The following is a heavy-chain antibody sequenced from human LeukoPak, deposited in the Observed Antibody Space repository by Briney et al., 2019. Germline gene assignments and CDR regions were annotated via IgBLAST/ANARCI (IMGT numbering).Heavy chain of an antibody. J-gene: IGHJ2*01. Sequence: PSETLSLTCTVSGGSISSYYWNWIRQPPGKGLEWIGYIYYSGSTNYNSSLNSRVTISVDTSKNQFSLKVSSVTAADTAVYYCARGRGGYWYFDLWGRGTLVTVSS. CDR3: ARGRGGYWYFDL. D-gene: IGHD3-16*01. CDR2: IYYSGST. V-gene: IGHV4-59*01. CDR1: GGSISSYY.